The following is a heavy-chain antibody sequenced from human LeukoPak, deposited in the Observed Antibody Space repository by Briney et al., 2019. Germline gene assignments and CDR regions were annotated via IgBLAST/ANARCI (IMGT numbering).Heavy chain of an antibody. J-gene: IGHJ6*02. CDR1: GFTFCSYS. CDR3: ATDRHCSSTSCYGLYYYYGMDV. D-gene: IGHD2-2*01. CDR2: ISSSSSTI. Sequence: GVSLRLSCAASGFTFCSYSMNWVRQAPGKGLEWVSYISSSSSTIYYADGVKGRFTISRDNAKNSLYLQMNSLRAEDTAVYYCATDRHCSSTSCYGLYYYYGMDVWGQGTTVTVSS. V-gene: IGHV3-48*01.